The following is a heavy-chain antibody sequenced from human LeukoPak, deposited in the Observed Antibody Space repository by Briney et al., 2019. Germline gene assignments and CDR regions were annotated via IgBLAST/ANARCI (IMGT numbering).Heavy chain of an antibody. CDR2: ISSNGGST. V-gene: IGHV3-64*01. CDR1: GFTFSSYA. CDR3: ARGGYYDSSGFSIYYYYYMDV. D-gene: IGHD3-22*01. J-gene: IGHJ6*03. Sequence: GGSLRLSCAASGFTFSSYAMHWVRQAPGKGLGYVSAISSNGGSTYYANSVKGRFTISRDNSKNTLYLQMGSLRAEDTAVYYCARGGYYDSSGFSIYYYYYMDVWGKGTTVTVSS.